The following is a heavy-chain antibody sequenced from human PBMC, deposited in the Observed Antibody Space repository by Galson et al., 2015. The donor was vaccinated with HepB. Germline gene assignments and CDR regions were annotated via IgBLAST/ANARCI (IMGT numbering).Heavy chain of an antibody. D-gene: IGHD3-10*01. CDR3: ARIVNYYGSGSYHDAFDI. J-gene: IGHJ3*02. CDR1: GFSLSTSGMC. Sequence: ALVKPTQTLTLTCTFSGFSLSTSGMCVSWIRQPPGKALEWLARIDWDDDKYYSTSLKTRLTISKDTSKNQVVLTMTNMDPVDTATYYCARIVNYYGSGSYHDAFDIWGQGTMVTVSS. V-gene: IGHV2-70*11. CDR2: IDWDDDK.